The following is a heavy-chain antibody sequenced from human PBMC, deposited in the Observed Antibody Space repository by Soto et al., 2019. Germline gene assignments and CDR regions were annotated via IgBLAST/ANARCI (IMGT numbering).Heavy chain of an antibody. J-gene: IGHJ6*03. CDR3: ARAITNWNYGYYYYYLDA. CDR2: MNPNSGNT. Sequence: ASVKVSCKASGYTFTSYDINWVRQATGQGLEWMGWMNPNSGNTGYAQKFQGRVTMTRNTSISTAYMELSSLRSEDTAVYYCARAITNWNYGYYYYYLDAWGKGTTVTVSS. D-gene: IGHD1-7*01. CDR1: GYTFTSYD. V-gene: IGHV1-8*01.